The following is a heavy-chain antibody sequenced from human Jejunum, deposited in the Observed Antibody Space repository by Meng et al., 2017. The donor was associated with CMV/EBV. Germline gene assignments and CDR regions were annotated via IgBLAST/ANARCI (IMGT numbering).Heavy chain of an antibody. J-gene: IGHJ4*02. CDR1: GFTFTAAW. V-gene: IGHV3-15*01. CDR3: GKSSGWLADS. Sequence: ELQLVESXXDLVKPGGSLRLSCVGSGFTFTAAWMSWVRQAPGKGLEWVARIRVGGTTDYAAPVRDRFTISRDDSKNTLYLQMDSLREEDTAVYYCGKSSGWLADSWGQGTLVNVSS. D-gene: IGHD6-19*01. CDR2: IRVGGTT.